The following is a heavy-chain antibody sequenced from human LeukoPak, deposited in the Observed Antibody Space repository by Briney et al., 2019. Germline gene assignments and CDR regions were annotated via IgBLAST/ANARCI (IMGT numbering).Heavy chain of an antibody. D-gene: IGHD4-17*01. CDR2: IWYDGSNK. CDR3: AKAMPNYGDYVGEIDC. Sequence: PGRSLRLSCAASGFTFSSYGMHWVRQAPGKGLEWVAVIWYDGSNKYYADSVKGRFTISRDNSKNTLYLQMNSLRAEDTAVYYCAKAMPNYGDYVGEIDCWGQGTLVTVSS. CDR1: GFTFSSYG. V-gene: IGHV3-33*06. J-gene: IGHJ4*02.